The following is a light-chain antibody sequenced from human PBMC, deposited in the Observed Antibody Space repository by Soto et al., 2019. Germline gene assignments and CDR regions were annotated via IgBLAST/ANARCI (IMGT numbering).Light chain of an antibody. Sequence: DIQMTQSPSTLSASVGDRVTITCRASQSITSWLAWYQQQPGKDPKLLIYKASSLASGVPSRFSGSGSGTEFTLTISSLQPDDFATYYCQQYNSYPATFGQGTKVEIK. J-gene: IGKJ1*01. CDR2: KAS. V-gene: IGKV1-5*03. CDR1: QSITSW. CDR3: QQYNSYPAT.